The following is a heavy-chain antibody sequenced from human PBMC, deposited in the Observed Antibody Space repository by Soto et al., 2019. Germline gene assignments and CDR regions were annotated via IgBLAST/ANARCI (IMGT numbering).Heavy chain of an antibody. V-gene: IGHV1-24*01. Sequence: GASEKVSCKVSGYTLTELSMHWVRQAPGKGLEWMGGFDPEDGETIYAQKFQGRVTMTEDTSTDTAYMELSSLRSEDTAVYYCAKGLPNPDDFDIWGQGTMVTVSS. CDR2: FDPEDGET. CDR3: AKGLPNPDDFDI. J-gene: IGHJ3*02. CDR1: GYTLTELS. D-gene: IGHD3-16*01.